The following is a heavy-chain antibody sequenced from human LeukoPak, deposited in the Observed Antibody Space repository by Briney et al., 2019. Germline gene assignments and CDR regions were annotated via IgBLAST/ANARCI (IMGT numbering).Heavy chain of an antibody. CDR1: GFTFSSYA. CDR2: ISGSGGST. J-gene: IGHJ4*02. D-gene: IGHD3-22*01. CDR3: AKDTYSYDSSGYYPFDY. Sequence: PGASLRLPCAASGFTFSSYAMSWVRQAPGKGLEWVSAISGSGGSTYYADSVKGRFTISRDNSKNTLYLQMNSLRAEDTAVYYCAKDTYSYDSSGYYPFDYWGQGTLVTVSS. V-gene: IGHV3-23*01.